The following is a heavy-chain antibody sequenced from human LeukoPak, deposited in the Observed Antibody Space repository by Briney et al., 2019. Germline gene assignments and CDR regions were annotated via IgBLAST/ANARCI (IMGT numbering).Heavy chain of an antibody. CDR3: AKELYSGTYPWYFDL. CDR1: GFTFSSYW. J-gene: IGHJ2*01. D-gene: IGHD1-26*01. V-gene: IGHV3-74*01. CDR2: INSDGSST. Sequence: PGGSLRLSCAASGFTFSSYWMHWVRQAPGKGLVWVSRINSDGSSTSYADSVKGRFTISRDNSKNTLYLQMNSLRAEDTAVYYCAKELYSGTYPWYFDLWGRGTLVTVSS.